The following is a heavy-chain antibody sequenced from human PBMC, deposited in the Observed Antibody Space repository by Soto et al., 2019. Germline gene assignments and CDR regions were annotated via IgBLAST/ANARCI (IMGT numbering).Heavy chain of an antibody. Sequence: SVKVSCKASGGTFSSYAISWVRQAPGQGLEWMGGIIPIFGTANYAQKFQGRVTITADESTSTAYMELSSLRSEDTAVYYCARGPPGDSISSLLSDYWGQGTLVTVSS. J-gene: IGHJ4*02. CDR3: ARGPPGDSISSLLSDY. CDR1: GGTFSSYA. V-gene: IGHV1-69*13. D-gene: IGHD6-6*01. CDR2: IIPIFGTA.